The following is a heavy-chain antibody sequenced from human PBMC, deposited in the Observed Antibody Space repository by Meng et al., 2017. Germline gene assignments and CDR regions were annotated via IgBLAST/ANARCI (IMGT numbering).Heavy chain of an antibody. CDR1: GGTFSSYA. J-gene: IGHJ6*02. Sequence: SVKVSCKASGGTFSSYAISWVRQAPGQGLEWMGGIIPIFGTANYAQKFQGRVTITADESTSTAYMELSSLRSEDTVVYYCARGRGVDTARSNYYYYGMDVWGQGTTVTVSS. CDR2: IIPIFGTA. V-gene: IGHV1-69*13. D-gene: IGHD5-18*01. CDR3: ARGRGVDTARSNYYYYGMDV.